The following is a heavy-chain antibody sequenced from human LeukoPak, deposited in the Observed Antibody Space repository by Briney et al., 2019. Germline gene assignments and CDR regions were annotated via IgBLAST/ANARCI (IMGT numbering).Heavy chain of an antibody. D-gene: IGHD2-15*01. Sequence: ASVRVSCKASGYTFSGYYIHWVRQAPGQGLEWMGWINPSGGGTKYAQKFQGRVTMTRDTSISTAYMELSTLTSDDTAVYFCARRHCSGVSCYPDYWGQGTLVTVSS. CDR3: ARRHCSGVSCYPDY. CDR2: INPSGGGT. V-gene: IGHV1-2*02. J-gene: IGHJ4*02. CDR1: GYTFSGYY.